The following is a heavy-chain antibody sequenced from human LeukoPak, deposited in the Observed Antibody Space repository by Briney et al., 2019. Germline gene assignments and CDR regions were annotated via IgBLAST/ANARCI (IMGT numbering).Heavy chain of an antibody. CDR2: INPNSGGT. D-gene: IGHD4-17*01. V-gene: IGHV1-2*06. Sequence: ASVKVSCKASGYTFTGYYMHWVRQAPGQGLEWMGRINPNSGGTNYAQKFQGRVTMTRDTSISTAYMELSRLRSDDTAVYYCARVSHAYGDGYYYYYMDVWGKGTTVTVSS. CDR3: ARVSHAYGDGYYYYYMDV. CDR1: GYTFTGYY. J-gene: IGHJ6*03.